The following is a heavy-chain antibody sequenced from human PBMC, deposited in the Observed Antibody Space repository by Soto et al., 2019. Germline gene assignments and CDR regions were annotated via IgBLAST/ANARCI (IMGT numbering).Heavy chain of an antibody. J-gene: IGHJ4*02. CDR1: GFTFSSYA. D-gene: IGHD3-10*01. CDR2: ISGSGGSI. Sequence: GGSLRLSCAASGFTFSSYAMSWVRQAPGKGLEWVSAISGSGGSIFYADSVKDRFTISRDNSKNTVYLQMSSLRAEDTAVYYCAKVHIWSDIDYWGQGILVTVFS. CDR3: AKVHIWSDIDY. V-gene: IGHV3-23*01.